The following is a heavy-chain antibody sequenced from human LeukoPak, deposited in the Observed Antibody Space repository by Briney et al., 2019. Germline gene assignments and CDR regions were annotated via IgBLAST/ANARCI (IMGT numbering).Heavy chain of an antibody. Sequence: GGSLRLSCAASGFTFSSSTMTWVRQSPGKGLEWVSSISSSSTYIYYADSVKGRFIISRDNAKNSLYLQMNSLRAEDTAVYYCAKGTRSSPNDAADIWGQGTMVTVSS. CDR1: GFTFSSST. CDR2: ISSSSTYI. J-gene: IGHJ3*02. CDR3: AKGTRSSPNDAADI. D-gene: IGHD1-26*01. V-gene: IGHV3-21*04.